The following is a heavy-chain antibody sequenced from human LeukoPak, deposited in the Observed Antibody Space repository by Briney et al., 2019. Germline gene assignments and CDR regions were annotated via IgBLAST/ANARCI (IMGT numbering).Heavy chain of an antibody. D-gene: IGHD5-24*01. J-gene: IGHJ4*02. V-gene: IGHV3-11*01. CDR3: AREGRWLQSSPDY. CDR2: ISSSGSTI. CDR1: GFTFSDYY. Sequence: GESLRLSCAASGFTFSDYYMSWIRQAPGKGLEWVSYISSSGSTIYYADSVKGRFTISRDNAKNSLYLQMNSLRAEDTAVYYCAREGRWLQSSPDYWGQGTLVTVSS.